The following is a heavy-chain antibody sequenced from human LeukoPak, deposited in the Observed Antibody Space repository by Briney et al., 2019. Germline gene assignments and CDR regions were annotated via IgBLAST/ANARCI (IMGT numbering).Heavy chain of an antibody. Sequence: PGGSLRLSCAASGFTFSSYWMSWLRQAPGKGLEWVANIKHDGSEKYYVDSVKGRFTISRDNAKNTLYLQMSSLRAEDTAVYFCVRDGDDFNFDYWGQGSLVTVSS. V-gene: IGHV3-7*01. CDR1: GFTFSSYW. D-gene: IGHD5-24*01. CDR3: VRDGDDFNFDY. J-gene: IGHJ4*02. CDR2: IKHDGSEK.